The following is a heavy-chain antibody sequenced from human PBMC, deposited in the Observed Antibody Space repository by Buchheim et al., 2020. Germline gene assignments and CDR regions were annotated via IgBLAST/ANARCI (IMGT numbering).Heavy chain of an antibody. CDR2: IYQSGST. CDR1: GDSISSGDYS. Sequence: QLQLQESGSGLVKPSQTLSLTCAVSGDSISSGDYSWTWVRQPPGKGLEWIGFIYQSGSTYYDPSLESRVTISVDRYKTQFSLKLSSVTAADTAVYYCARHLYSSSSSCFDPWGQG. J-gene: IGHJ5*02. V-gene: IGHV4-30-2*01. D-gene: IGHD6-6*01. CDR3: ARHLYSSSSSCFDP.